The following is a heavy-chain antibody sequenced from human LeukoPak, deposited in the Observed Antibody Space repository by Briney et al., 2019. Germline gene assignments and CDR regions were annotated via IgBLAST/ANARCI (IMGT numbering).Heavy chain of an antibody. CDR1: GFIFSPYA. Sequence: GGPLRLSGAASGFIFSPYAMNWVRKAPGKGLDWVSYISSTYNIYCSDSVRGRFTISGDNAKNSVYLQMNSLRDEDTAVYYCARDPPVVAANTYGWGQGTLVTVSS. V-gene: IGHV3-48*02. D-gene: IGHD2-2*01. CDR2: ISSTYNI. J-gene: IGHJ4*02. CDR3: ARDPPVVAANTYG.